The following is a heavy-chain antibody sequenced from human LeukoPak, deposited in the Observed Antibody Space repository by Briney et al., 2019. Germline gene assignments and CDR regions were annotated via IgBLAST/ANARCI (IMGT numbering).Heavy chain of an antibody. CDR3: QTYYYDSSGSRGALDI. Sequence: GGSVRLSCAASGFTFSSYWMTWVRQAPGRGLEWVANIKEDGSAKYYVDSMKGRFTISRDNAKNSLYLQMNSLRAEDTAVYYCQTYYYDSSGSRGALDIWGQGTMVTVSS. CDR1: GFTFSSYW. J-gene: IGHJ3*02. D-gene: IGHD3-22*01. CDR2: IKEDGSAK. V-gene: IGHV3-7*01.